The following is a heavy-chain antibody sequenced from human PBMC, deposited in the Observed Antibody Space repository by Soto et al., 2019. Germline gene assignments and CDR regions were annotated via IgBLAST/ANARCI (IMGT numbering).Heavy chain of an antibody. J-gene: IGHJ3*02. V-gene: IGHV4-39*01. D-gene: IGHD3-10*01. Sequence: SETLRLTCTVSGGSISSSSYYWGWIRQPPGKGLEWIGSIYYSGSTYYNPSLKSRVTISVDTSKNQFSLKLSSVTAADTAVYYCARHVTMVRGVIMRNAFDIWGQGTMVTVSS. CDR2: IYYSGST. CDR1: GGSISSSSYY. CDR3: ARHVTMVRGVIMRNAFDI.